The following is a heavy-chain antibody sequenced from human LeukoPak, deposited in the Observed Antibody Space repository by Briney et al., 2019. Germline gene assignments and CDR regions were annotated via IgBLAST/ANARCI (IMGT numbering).Heavy chain of an antibody. CDR1: GFTFSSYA. J-gene: IGHJ5*02. Sequence: GGSLRLSCAASGFTFSSYAMNWVRQAPGKGLEGVSAISGSGGSTYYADSVKGRFTISRDNSKNTLYLQMNSLRAEDTAVYYCAKAPYYASGSYGLNWFDPWGQGTLVTVSS. CDR3: AKAPYYASGSYGLNWFDP. V-gene: IGHV3-23*01. D-gene: IGHD3-10*01. CDR2: ISGSGGST.